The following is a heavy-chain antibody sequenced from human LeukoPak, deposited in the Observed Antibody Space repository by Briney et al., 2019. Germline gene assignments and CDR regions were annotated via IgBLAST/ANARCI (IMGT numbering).Heavy chain of an antibody. D-gene: IGHD1-26*01. Sequence: GGSLRLSCAASGFTFSSYSMNWVRQAPGKGLEWVSSISSSSSYIYYADSVKGRFTIPRDNAKNSLYLQMNSLRAEDTAVYYCARAYGIETFDPWGQGTLVTVSS. CDR1: GFTFSSYS. CDR3: ARAYGIETFDP. J-gene: IGHJ5*02. V-gene: IGHV3-21*01. CDR2: ISSSSSYI.